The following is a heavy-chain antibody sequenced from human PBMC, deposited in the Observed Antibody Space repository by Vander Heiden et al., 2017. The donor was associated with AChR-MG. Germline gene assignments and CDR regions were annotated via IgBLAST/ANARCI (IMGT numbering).Heavy chain of an antibody. CDR2: IYYSGST. D-gene: IGHD1-26*01. CDR3: AESGSYPGGAFDI. Sequence: QLQLQASGPGLVKPSETLSLTCTVSGGSISGSSYYWGWIRQRPGKGLEWIGSIYYSGSTYYNPSLKSRVTISVDTSKNQFSLKLSSVTAADTAVYYCAESGSYPGGAFDIWGQGTMVTVSS. J-gene: IGHJ3*02. CDR1: GGSISGSSYY. V-gene: IGHV4-39*01.